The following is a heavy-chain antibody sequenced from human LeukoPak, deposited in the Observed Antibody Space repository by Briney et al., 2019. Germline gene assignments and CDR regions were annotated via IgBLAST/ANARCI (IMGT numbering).Heavy chain of an antibody. CDR1: GGSFSGYY. CDR3: SREYLRILRHNWLDP. V-gene: IGHV4-34*01. CDR2: INHSGST. D-gene: IGHD2-2*01. J-gene: IGHJ5*02. Sequence: SETLSLTCAVYGGSFSGYYWSWIRHPPGKGLEWIGEINHSGSTNYNRPLKSRVTISEDTSKNQYSLKLGHVTAAGNAYLYCSREYLRILRHNWLDPWGQGTLVTVSS.